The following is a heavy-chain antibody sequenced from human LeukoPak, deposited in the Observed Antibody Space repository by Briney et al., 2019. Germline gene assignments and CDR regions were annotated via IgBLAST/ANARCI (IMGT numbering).Heavy chain of an antibody. D-gene: IGHD1-14*01. V-gene: IGHV1-18*01. CDR1: GYTFTSYG. Sequence: ASVKVSCKASGYTFTSYGISWVRQAPGQGLEWMGWISAYNGNTNYAQKLQGRVTMTEDTSTDTAYMELSSLRSEDTAVYYCAARLLYPDKALRNNWFDPWGQGTLVTVSS. CDR2: ISAYNGNT. J-gene: IGHJ5*02. CDR3: AARLLYPDKALRNNWFDP.